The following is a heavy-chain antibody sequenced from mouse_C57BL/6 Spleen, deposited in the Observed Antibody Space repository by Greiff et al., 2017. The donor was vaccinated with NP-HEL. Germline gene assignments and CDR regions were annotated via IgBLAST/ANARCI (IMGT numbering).Heavy chain of an antibody. J-gene: IGHJ4*01. CDR1: GYTFTSYW. Sequence: QVHVKQPGAELVMPGASVKLSCKASGYTFTSYWMHWVKQRPGQGLEWIGEIDPSDSYTNYNQKFKGKSTLTVDKSSSTAYMQLSSLTSEDSAVYYCTRRTGTDYYAMDYWGQGTSVTVSS. CDR3: TRRTGTDYYAMDY. CDR2: IDPSDSYT. V-gene: IGHV1-69*01. D-gene: IGHD4-1*01.